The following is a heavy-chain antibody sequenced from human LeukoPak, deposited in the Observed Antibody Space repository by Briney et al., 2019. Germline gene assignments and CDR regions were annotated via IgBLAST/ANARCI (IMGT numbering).Heavy chain of an antibody. CDR3: ATDVGGYSYSDGVDY. D-gene: IGHD5-18*01. CDR2: ISSSSSYI. Sequence: GGSLRLSCAASGFTFSSYSMNWVRQAPGKGLEWVSSISSSSSYIYYADSVKGRFTISRDNAKNSLYLQMNSLRAEDTAVYYCATDVGGYSYSDGVDYWGQGTLVTVSS. CDR1: GFTFSSYS. J-gene: IGHJ4*02. V-gene: IGHV3-21*01.